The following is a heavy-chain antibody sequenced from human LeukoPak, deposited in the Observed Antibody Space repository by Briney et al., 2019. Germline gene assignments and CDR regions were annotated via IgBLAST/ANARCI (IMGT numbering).Heavy chain of an antibody. J-gene: IGHJ4*02. Sequence: GASVKVSCKASGYTFTSYDINWVRPATGQGLEWMGWMNPNSGNTGYAQKFQGRVTMTRSTSISTAYMELRSLRFEDTAVYYCAGTRSGSYYYYFDYWGQGTLVTVSS. V-gene: IGHV1-8*01. CDR1: GYTFTSYD. CDR2: MNPNSGNT. CDR3: AGTRSGSYYYYFDY. D-gene: IGHD3-10*01.